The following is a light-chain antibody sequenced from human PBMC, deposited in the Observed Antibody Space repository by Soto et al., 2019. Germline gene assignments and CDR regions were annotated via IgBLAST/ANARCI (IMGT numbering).Light chain of an antibody. J-gene: IGKJ4*01. CDR1: QDINNY. V-gene: IGKV1-33*01. Sequence: DIQMTQSPSSLSASVGDRVVITCQASQDINNYLNWYQQKLGKAPKLLIYDASNLEPGVPSRFSGSGSGTHFTFTISSLQPEDYATYYCQQFDLFPLTFGGGPKVEIK. CDR3: QQFDLFPLT. CDR2: DAS.